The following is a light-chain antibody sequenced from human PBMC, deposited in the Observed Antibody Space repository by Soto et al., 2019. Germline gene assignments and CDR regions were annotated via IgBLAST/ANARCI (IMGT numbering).Light chain of an antibody. J-gene: IGKJ2*01. CDR2: HAS. CDR3: QQYASARRT. CDR1: QSVSRNF. Sequence: ENVLTQSPGTLSLSPGERATLSCRASQSVSRNFLAWYQQKPGQAPRLLIYHASNRATGIPDRFSGSGSVTDFTLTISRLEPEDFAMYYCQQYASARRTFGQGTNLEIK. V-gene: IGKV3-20*01.